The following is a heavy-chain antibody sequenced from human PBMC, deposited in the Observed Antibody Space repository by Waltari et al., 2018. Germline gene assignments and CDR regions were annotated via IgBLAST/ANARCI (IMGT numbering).Heavy chain of an antibody. V-gene: IGHV4-39*01. CDR2: ISYSGCP. CDR3: AGHQRNIVVVPAAMSGDIFDV. J-gene: IGHJ3*01. CDR1: GASISDSRYF. D-gene: IGHD2-2*01. Sequence: QLQLQESGPGLVKPSETLSLTCTVSGASISDSRYFWGWVRQPPGKGLEWVGHISYSGCPYYNPSLTSRVTMSSDTSKSQFSLNLKSVTAAVTAVYFCAGHQRNIVVVPAAMSGDIFDVWGQGTVITVSS.